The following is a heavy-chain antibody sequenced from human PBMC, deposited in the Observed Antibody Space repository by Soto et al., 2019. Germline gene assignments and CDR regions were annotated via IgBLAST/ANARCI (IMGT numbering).Heavy chain of an antibody. V-gene: IGHV3-7*01. D-gene: IGHD2-15*01. J-gene: IGHJ6*03. CDR1: GFTFSSYW. CDR2: IKQDGSEK. Sequence: GGSLRLSCAASGFTFSSYWMSWVRQAPGKGLEWVANIKQDGSEKYYVDSVKGRFTISRDNAKNSLYLQMNSLRAEDTAVYYCAREDIVGMGYYYYMDVWGKGTTVTVSS. CDR3: AREDIVGMGYYYYMDV.